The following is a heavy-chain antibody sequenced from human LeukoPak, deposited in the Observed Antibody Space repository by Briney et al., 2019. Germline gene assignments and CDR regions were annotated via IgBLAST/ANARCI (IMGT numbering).Heavy chain of an antibody. D-gene: IGHD3-22*01. CDR3: AREGDYYDSSGYYGPFDY. V-gene: IGHV1-3*01. J-gene: IGHJ4*02. Sequence: GASVKVSCKASGYTFTSYAMHWVRQAPGQRLEWMGWINAGNGNTKYSQKFQGRVTITRDTSASTAYMELSSLRSEDTAVYYCAREGDYYDSSGYYGPFDYWGQGTLVTVPS. CDR2: INAGNGNT. CDR1: GYTFTSYA.